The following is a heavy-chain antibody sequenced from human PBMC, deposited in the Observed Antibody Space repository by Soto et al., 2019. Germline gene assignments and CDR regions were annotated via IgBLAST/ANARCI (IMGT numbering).Heavy chain of an antibody. D-gene: IGHD6-13*01. V-gene: IGHV1-24*01. CDR3: ATEFAAAGNFDY. CDR1: GYTLTELS. J-gene: IGHJ4*02. Sequence: VASVKVSCKVSGYTLTELSMHWVRQAPGKGLEWMGGFDPEDGETIYAQKFQGRVTMTEDTSTDTAYMELSSLRSEDTAVYYCATEFAAAGNFDYWGQGLRVSVFS. CDR2: FDPEDGET.